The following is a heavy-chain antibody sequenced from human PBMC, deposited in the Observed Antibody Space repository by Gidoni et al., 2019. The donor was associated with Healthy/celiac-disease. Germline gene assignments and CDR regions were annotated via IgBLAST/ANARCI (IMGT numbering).Heavy chain of an antibody. D-gene: IGHD6-6*01. J-gene: IGHJ5*02. V-gene: IGHV2-5*01. CDR3: AHSSIAARRMNWFDP. Sequence: QITLKGSGPTLVNHTQTLTLTCTFSGFSLSTSGAGLGWIRQPPGKALEWLALIYWNDDKRYRPSLKSRLTITTDTSKNQVVLTMTDMDPVDTATYYCAHSSIAARRMNWFDPWGQGTLVTVSS. CDR1: GFSLSTSGAG. CDR2: IYWNDDK.